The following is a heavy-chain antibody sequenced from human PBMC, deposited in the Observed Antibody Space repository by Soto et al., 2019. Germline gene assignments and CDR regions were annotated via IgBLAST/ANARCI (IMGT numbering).Heavy chain of an antibody. J-gene: IGHJ4*02. Sequence: GGSLRLSCAASGFTFSSYAMSWVRQAPGKGLEWVSTIGGSGGSTYYADSVKGRFTFSGDNSKNTLYLQMNSLRAEDTAVYYCAKDHRDSSGWFYFDYWGQGTLVTVSS. D-gene: IGHD6-19*01. CDR3: AKDHRDSSGWFYFDY. CDR1: GFTFSSYA. CDR2: IGGSGGST. V-gene: IGHV3-23*01.